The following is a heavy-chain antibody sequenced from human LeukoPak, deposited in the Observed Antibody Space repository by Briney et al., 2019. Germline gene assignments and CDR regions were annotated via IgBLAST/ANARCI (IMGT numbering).Heavy chain of an antibody. Sequence: GGSLRLSCAASGFTFSGSAMHWVRQASGKGLEWVGRIRSKANSYATAYAASVKGRFTISRDDSKNTAYLQMNSLRAGDTAVYYCAKTTITPPYYMDVWGKGTTVTVSS. J-gene: IGHJ6*03. CDR2: IRSKANSYAT. CDR3: AKTTITPPYYMDV. D-gene: IGHD4-11*01. CDR1: GFTFSGSA. V-gene: IGHV3-73*01.